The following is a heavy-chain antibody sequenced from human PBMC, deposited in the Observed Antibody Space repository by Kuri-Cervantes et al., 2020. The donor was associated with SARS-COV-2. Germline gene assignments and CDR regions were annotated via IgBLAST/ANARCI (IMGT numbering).Heavy chain of an antibody. CDR1: GFTFSSYS. Sequence: GESLKISCAASGFTFSSYSMNWVRQAPGKGLEWVSYISSSSSYTNYADSVKGRFTISRDNAKNSLYLQMNSLRAEDTAVYYCASRGNSRNWYFDLWGRGTLVTVSS. CDR3: ASRGNSRNWYFDL. J-gene: IGHJ2*01. CDR2: ISSSSSYT. V-gene: IGHV3-21*05. D-gene: IGHD2/OR15-2a*01.